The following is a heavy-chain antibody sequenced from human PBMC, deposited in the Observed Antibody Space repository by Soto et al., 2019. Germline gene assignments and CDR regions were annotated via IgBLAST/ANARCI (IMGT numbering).Heavy chain of an antibody. CDR1: GFTFSGSA. CDR2: IRSKANNYAT. D-gene: IGHD2-2*02. CDR3: VGYCSTTSCYKSHFDY. Sequence: EVQLVESGGGLVQPGGSLKLSCAASGFTFSGSAIHWVRQASGKGLEWVGRIRSKANNYATAYAASVNGRFTISRDDSKQTAYLQMNSRKSEDTAVYYCVGYCSTTSCYKSHFDYWGQGTLVTVSS. J-gene: IGHJ4*02. V-gene: IGHV3-73*02.